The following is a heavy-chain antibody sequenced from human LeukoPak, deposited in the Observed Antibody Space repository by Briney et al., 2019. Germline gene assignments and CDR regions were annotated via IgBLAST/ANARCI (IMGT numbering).Heavy chain of an antibody. J-gene: IGHJ4*02. CDR1: GFAFSSYG. V-gene: IGHV3-7*01. D-gene: IGHD4-11*01. Sequence: PGGSLRLSCAASGFAFSSYGMSWVRQAPGKGLEWVAHINQDGSARYYVDSVKGRFTISRDNAQDSVFLQMNSLIAEDTAVYFCAREGYSSSAATYWGQGTLVTVSS. CDR3: AREGYSSSAATY. CDR2: INQDGSAR.